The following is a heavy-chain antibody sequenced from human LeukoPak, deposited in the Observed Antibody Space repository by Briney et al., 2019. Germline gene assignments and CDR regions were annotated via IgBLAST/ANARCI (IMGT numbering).Heavy chain of an antibody. D-gene: IGHD4-17*01. CDR1: GFTFSSYG. Sequence: QSGGSLRLSCAASGFTFSSYGMHWVRQAPGKGLEWVAVIWYDGSNKYYADSVKGRFTISRDNSKNTLYLQMNSLRAEDTAVYYCARDGYGDHPGPGDYWGQGTLVTVSS. CDR3: ARDGYGDHPGPGDY. V-gene: IGHV3-33*01. CDR2: IWYDGSNK. J-gene: IGHJ4*02.